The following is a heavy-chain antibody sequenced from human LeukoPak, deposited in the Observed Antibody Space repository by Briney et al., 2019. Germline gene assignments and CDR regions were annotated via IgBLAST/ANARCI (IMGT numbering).Heavy chain of an antibody. CDR2: IYPGDSDT. Sequence: GESLKISCQAFGYSFTNYWIGWVRQMPGKGLEWMGIIYPGDSDTRYSPSFQGQVTISADKSISTAYLQWSSLKASDTAMYYCARHLLPPTADYYGSGSFPDYWGQGTLVTVSS. CDR3: ARHLLPPTADYYGSGSFPDY. J-gene: IGHJ4*02. D-gene: IGHD3-10*01. V-gene: IGHV5-51*01. CDR1: GYSFTNYW.